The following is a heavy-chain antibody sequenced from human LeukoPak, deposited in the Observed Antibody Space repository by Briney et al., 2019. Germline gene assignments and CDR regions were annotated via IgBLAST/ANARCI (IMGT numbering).Heavy chain of an antibody. D-gene: IGHD2-2*01. V-gene: IGHV3-21*01. CDR3: AREIVSSNSFDN. CDR1: GFTFSSYT. CDR2: ISSAGGYI. Sequence: GGSLRLSCAASGFTFSSYTLNWVRQAPGKGLEWVSSISSAGGYIYYADSVKGRFAISRDNAKNSLYLQMNSLRAVDTAVYYCAREIVSSNSFDNWGQGTLVTVSS. J-gene: IGHJ4*02.